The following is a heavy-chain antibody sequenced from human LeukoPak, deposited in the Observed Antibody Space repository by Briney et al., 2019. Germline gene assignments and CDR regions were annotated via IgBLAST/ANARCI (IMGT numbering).Heavy chain of an antibody. J-gene: IGHJ4*02. V-gene: IGHV3-48*01. CDR1: GFTFSSYS. CDR3: ARDGEDYYDCSGFPGD. CDR2: ISSSSSTI. D-gene: IGHD3-22*01. Sequence: GGSLRLSCAASGFTFSSYSMNWVRQAPGKGLEWVSYISSSSSTIYYADSVKGRFTISRDNAKNSLYLQMNSLRAEDTAVYYWARDGEDYYDCSGFPGDWGQGTLVTGSS.